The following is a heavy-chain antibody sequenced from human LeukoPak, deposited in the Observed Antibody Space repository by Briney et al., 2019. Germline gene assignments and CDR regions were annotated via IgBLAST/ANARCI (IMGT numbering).Heavy chain of an antibody. V-gene: IGHV3-30*18. D-gene: IGHD3-22*01. CDR1: GFTFSDYG. Sequence: GGSLRLSCAASGFTFSDYGMHWVRQAPGKGLDWVGVISYDGSNQYYADSVKGRFTISGDNSKNTLYLQMNSLRAEDTAVYYCAKSSGESSAYRVDYWGQGTLVTVSS. CDR2: ISYDGSNQ. CDR3: AKSSGESSAYRVDY. J-gene: IGHJ4*02.